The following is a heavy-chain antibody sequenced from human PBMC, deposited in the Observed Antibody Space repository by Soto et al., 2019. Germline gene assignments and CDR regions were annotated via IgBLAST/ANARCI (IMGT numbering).Heavy chain of an antibody. CDR3: TRIIGGHAYGDYYYYAMDV. CDR1: GFNFGSYW. J-gene: IGHJ6*02. V-gene: IGHV3-7*01. CDR2: IKRDGSEK. Sequence: PGGSLRLSCVASGFNFGSYWMSWVRQAPGKGLEWLATIKRDGSEKKYVDSVKGRFTTSRDNAKNSLYLQMNSLRAEDTSVYYCTRIIGGHAYGDYYYYAMDVWGQGTTVTVSS. D-gene: IGHD4-17*01.